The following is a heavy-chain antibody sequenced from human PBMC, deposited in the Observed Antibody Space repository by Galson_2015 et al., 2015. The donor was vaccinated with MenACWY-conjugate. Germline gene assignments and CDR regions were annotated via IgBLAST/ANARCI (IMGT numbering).Heavy chain of an antibody. CDR3: ARSPNCYPFDH. D-gene: IGHD2-21*01. CDR2: ISGDSLYI. V-gene: IGHV3-21*01. J-gene: IGHJ4*02. CDR1: GFTFSTYS. Sequence: SLRLSCAASGFTFSTYSMHWVRQTPGKGLEWVSSISGDSLYIYYADSMRGRFTISRDNAKNLLYLQMNSLRAEDTAVYYCARSPNCYPFDHWGQGTLVTVSS.